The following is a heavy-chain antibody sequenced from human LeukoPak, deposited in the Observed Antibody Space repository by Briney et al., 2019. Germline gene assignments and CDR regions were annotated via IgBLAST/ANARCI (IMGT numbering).Heavy chain of an antibody. CDR2: ISWNSGSI. J-gene: IGHJ4*02. Sequence: GGSLRLSCAASGFTFDDYAMHWVRQAPGKGLEWVSGISWNSGSIGYADSVKGRFTISRDNAKNSLYLQMNSLRAEDTALYYCAKDSSGIAAAGPNFDYWGQGTLVTVSP. V-gene: IGHV3-9*01. CDR3: AKDSSGIAAAGPNFDY. D-gene: IGHD6-13*01. CDR1: GFTFDDYA.